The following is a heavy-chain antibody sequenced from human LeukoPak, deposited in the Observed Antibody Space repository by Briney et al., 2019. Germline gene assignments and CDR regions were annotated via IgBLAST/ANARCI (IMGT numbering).Heavy chain of an antibody. CDR3: AKDSGSYHLEYFQH. V-gene: IGHV3-23*01. CDR1: GFTFSSYA. CDR2: ISGSGGST. D-gene: IGHD1-26*01. Sequence: PGGSLRLSCAASGFTFSSYAMSWVRQAPGKGLEWVSAISGSGGSTYYADSVKGRFTISRDNSKNTLYMQMNSLRAEDTAVYYCAKDSGSYHLEYFQHWGQGTLVTVSS. J-gene: IGHJ1*01.